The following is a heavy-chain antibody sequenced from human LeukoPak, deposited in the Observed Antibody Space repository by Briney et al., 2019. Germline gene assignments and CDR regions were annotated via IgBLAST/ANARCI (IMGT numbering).Heavy chain of an antibody. Sequence: HGESLKTSFKGSGYSFTSYWIGWVRQMPGKGLEWMGIIYPGDSDTRYSPSFQGQVTISADKSISTAYLQWSSLKASDTAMYYCARHAAAAGTPSDYWGQGTLVTVSS. CDR3: ARHAAAAGTPSDY. CDR2: IYPGDSDT. CDR1: GYSFTSYW. D-gene: IGHD6-13*01. V-gene: IGHV5-51*01. J-gene: IGHJ4*02.